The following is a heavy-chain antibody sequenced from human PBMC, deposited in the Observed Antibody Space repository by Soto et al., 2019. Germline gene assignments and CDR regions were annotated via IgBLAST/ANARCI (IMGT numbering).Heavy chain of an antibody. CDR1: GFTFSSYA. Sequence: EVQLLESGGGLVQPGGSLRLSCAASGFTFSSYAMSWVRQAPGKGLEWVSAISGSGGSTYYADSVKGRFTISRDNSKNTLYLQMNSLRAEDTAVYYCATYGTSTDWYFDLWGRGTLVTVSS. D-gene: IGHD1-1*01. CDR2: ISGSGGST. J-gene: IGHJ2*01. V-gene: IGHV3-23*01. CDR3: ATYGTSTDWYFDL.